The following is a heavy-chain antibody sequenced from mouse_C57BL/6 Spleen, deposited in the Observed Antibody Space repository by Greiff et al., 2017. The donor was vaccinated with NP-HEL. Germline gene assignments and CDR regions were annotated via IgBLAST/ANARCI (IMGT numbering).Heavy chain of an antibody. D-gene: IGHD1-1*01. J-gene: IGHJ4*01. CDR2: ILPGSGST. CDR3: AREATTGRGYAMDY. V-gene: IGHV1-9*01. Sequence: LKESGASVKLSCKATGYTFTGYWIEWVKQRPGHGLEWIGEILPGSGSTNYNEKFKGKATFTADTSSNTAYMQLSSLTTEDSAIYYCAREATTGRGYAMDYWGQGTSVTVSS. CDR1: GYTFTGYW.